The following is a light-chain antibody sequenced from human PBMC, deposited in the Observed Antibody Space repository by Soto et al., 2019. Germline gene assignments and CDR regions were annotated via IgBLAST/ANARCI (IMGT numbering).Light chain of an antibody. Sequence: EVVLTQSPGTLSLSPGVRATLSCRTSQSVSSNYLAWYQQRPGQAPRLLIYGASNRATGVPDRFSGSGSGTDFTLTISRLELEDFAVYSCEQYGNSPIYTFGQGTRLEIK. V-gene: IGKV3-20*01. J-gene: IGKJ2*01. CDR1: QSVSSNY. CDR3: EQYGNSPIYT. CDR2: GAS.